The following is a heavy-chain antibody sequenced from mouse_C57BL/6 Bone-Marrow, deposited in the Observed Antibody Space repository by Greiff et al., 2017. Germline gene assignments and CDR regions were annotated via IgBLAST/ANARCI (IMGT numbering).Heavy chain of an antibody. J-gene: IGHJ3*01. Sequence: QVQLQQPGAELVRPGTSVKLSCKASGYTFTRYWMHWVKQRPGQGLEWIGLIDPSDSYTNYNQKFKGKATLTVDTSSSTAYMQLSSLTSEESAVDYSASTGGADGGKGTMGTVSA. CDR2: IDPSDSYT. V-gene: IGHV1-59*01. CDR3: ASTGGAD. CDR1: GYTFTRYW.